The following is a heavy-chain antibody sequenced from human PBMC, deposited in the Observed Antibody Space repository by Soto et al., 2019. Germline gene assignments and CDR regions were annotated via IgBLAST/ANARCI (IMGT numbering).Heavy chain of an antibody. J-gene: IGHJ2*01. CDR1: GFTFSSYA. V-gene: IGHV3-30-3*01. Sequence: QVQLVESGGGVVQPGRSLRLSCAASGFTFSSYAMHWVRQAPGKGLEWVAVISYDGSNKYYADSVKGRFTISRDNSKHTLYLPLNSLRAEGTAVYYCARPLWRNGYNWGYFDLWGRGTLVTVSS. CDR2: ISYDGSNK. D-gene: IGHD5-12*01. CDR3: ARPLWRNGYNWGYFDL.